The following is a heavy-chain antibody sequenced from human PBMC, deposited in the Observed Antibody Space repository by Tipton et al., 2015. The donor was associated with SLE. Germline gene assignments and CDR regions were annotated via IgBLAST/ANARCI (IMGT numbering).Heavy chain of an antibody. CDR2: IYHSGST. CDR3: ARGVLGPDY. V-gene: IGHV4-30-2*01. CDR1: GGSISSGGYS. Sequence: TLSLTCTVSGGSISSGGYSWSWIRQPPGKGLEWIGYIYHSGSTYYNPSLKSRVTISVDRSKNQFSLKLSSVTAADTAVYYCARGVLGPDYWGQGTLVTVSS. J-gene: IGHJ4*02.